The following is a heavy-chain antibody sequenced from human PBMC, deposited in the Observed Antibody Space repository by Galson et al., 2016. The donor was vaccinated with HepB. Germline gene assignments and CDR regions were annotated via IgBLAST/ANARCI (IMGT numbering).Heavy chain of an antibody. CDR3: ARLSGGTYADYFDS. Sequence: SETLSLTCVVSGGSISSSNWWSWVRQPPGKGLEWIGEIYHSGSTKYNPSLKSRVTMSSDKSKNQFSLKLSSVTAADTGIYYCARLSGGTYADYFDSWGQGTLVSVSS. CDR1: GGSISSSNW. V-gene: IGHV4-4*02. D-gene: IGHD1-1*01. J-gene: IGHJ4*02. CDR2: IYHSGST.